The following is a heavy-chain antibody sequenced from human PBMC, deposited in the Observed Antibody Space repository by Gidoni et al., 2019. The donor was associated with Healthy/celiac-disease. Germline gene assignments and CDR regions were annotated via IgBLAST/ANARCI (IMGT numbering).Heavy chain of an antibody. V-gene: IGHV3-30*18. CDR2: ISYDGSNK. Sequence: QVQLVESGGGVVPPGRSLRLSCAASGFPFSSYGRHWVRQAPGKGLEWVAVISYDGSNKYYADSVKVRFTISRDNSKNTLYLQMNSLRAEDTAVYYCAKDMLGYYYDSSGYYFDYWGQGTLVTVSS. CDR3: AKDMLGYYYDSSGYYFDY. D-gene: IGHD3-22*01. CDR1: GFPFSSYG. J-gene: IGHJ4*02.